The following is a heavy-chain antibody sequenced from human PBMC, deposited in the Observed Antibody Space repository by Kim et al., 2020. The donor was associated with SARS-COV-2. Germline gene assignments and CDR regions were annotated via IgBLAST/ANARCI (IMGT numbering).Heavy chain of an antibody. CDR3: ARAGGIAARYFDY. V-gene: IGHV4-59*01. Sequence: SETLSLTCTVSGGSISSYYWSWIRQPPGKGLEWIGYIYYSGSTNYNPSLKSRVTISVDTSKNQFSLKLSSVTAADTAVYYCARAGGIAARYFDYWGQGTLVTVSS. D-gene: IGHD6-6*01. CDR1: GGSISSYY. J-gene: IGHJ4*02. CDR2: IYYSGST.